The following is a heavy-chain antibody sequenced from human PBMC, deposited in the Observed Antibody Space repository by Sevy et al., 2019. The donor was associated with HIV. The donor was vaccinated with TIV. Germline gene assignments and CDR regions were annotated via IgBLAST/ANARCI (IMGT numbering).Heavy chain of an antibody. J-gene: IGHJ4*02. Sequence: GGSLRLSCAASGFIVSSYYMSWVRQAPGKGLEWVSVIYSDGNTYYADSVKGRFTISRDNPKNTLYLQMNRLRSGDTAVYYCTKGGSGSSGPGHWGRRTLVTVSS. V-gene: IGHV3-53*01. D-gene: IGHD3-16*01. CDR3: TKGGSGSSGPGH. CDR2: IYSDGNT. CDR1: GFIVSSYY.